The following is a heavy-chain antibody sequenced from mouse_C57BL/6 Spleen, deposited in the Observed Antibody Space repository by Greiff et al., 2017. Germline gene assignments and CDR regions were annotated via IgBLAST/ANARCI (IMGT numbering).Heavy chain of an antibody. CDR1: GYTFTSYG. CDR3: ARPYDGRVTGFAY. J-gene: IGHJ3*01. D-gene: IGHD2-3*01. CDR2: IYPRGGNT. V-gene: IGHV1-81*01. Sequence: QVQLQQSGAELARPGASVKLSCKASGYTFTSYGMRWVKQRTGQGLEWIGEIYPRGGNTYYNEKFKGKATLTADKSSSTAYMELRSLTSADSAVYFCARPYDGRVTGFAYWGQGTLVTVSA.